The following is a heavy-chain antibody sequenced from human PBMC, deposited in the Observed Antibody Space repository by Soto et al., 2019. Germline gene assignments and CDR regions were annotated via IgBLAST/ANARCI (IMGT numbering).Heavy chain of an antibody. CDR1: GGSISSYY. CDR3: ARAKRDDFWSGCCFDY. J-gene: IGHJ4*02. D-gene: IGHD3-3*01. V-gene: IGHV4-59*01. CDR2: IYDSGST. Sequence: SETLSLTCTVSGGSISSYYWSWIRQPPGKGLEWIGYIYDSGSTNYNPSLKSRVTISVDTSKNQFSLKLSSVTAADTAVYYCARAKRDDFWSGCCFDYWGQGTLVTVSS.